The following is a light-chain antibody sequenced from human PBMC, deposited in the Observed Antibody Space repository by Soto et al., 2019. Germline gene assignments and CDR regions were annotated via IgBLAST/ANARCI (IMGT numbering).Light chain of an antibody. CDR1: SSNIGAGYE. CDR3: QSYDSNLSGYV. CDR2: ANT. V-gene: IGLV1-40*01. Sequence: QSVLTQPPSVSGAPGQRVTISCTGSSSNIGAGYEVHWYQQLPGTAPKLLIYANTNRPSGVPDRFSGSKSGTSASLAITGLQAEDEAEYYCQSYDSNLSGYVFGGGTQLTVL. J-gene: IGLJ7*01.